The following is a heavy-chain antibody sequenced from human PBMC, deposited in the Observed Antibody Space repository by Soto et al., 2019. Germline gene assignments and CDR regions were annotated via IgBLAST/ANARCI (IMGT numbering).Heavy chain of an antibody. V-gene: IGHV3-23*01. Sequence: EVQLLESGGGLVQPGGSLRLSCAASGFTFGNYAMSWVRQAPGKGLEWVSGISASAGSTYYADSVKGRFTISRDNSKNTLYLEMNSLRAEDTAVYYCARDFGVVVVATLFDYWGQGTLVTVSS. CDR1: GFTFGNYA. CDR2: ISASAGST. CDR3: ARDFGVVVVATLFDY. J-gene: IGHJ4*02. D-gene: IGHD2-15*01.